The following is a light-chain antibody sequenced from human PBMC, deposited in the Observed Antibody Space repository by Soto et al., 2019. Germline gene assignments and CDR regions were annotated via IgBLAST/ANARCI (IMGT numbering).Light chain of an antibody. Sequence: EILLTQSPATLAVSPGEGATLSCRASQSVRDNLAWYQHKPGQAPRLLIYRASTRATGVPARFSGSGSGTEFTLTTRSLQSEDVSVYFCQHYNFWPHTFGQGTKLEI. J-gene: IGKJ2*01. CDR3: QHYNFWPHT. CDR1: QSVRDN. CDR2: RAS. V-gene: IGKV3-15*01.